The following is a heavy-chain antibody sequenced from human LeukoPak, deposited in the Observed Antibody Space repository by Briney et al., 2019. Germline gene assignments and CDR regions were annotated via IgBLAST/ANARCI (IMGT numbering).Heavy chain of an antibody. J-gene: IGHJ2*01. CDR1: GGSISSSSYY. D-gene: IGHD6-13*01. CDR3: ARTYGSSGLGYFDL. V-gene: IGHV4-39*07. CDR2: IYYSGST. Sequence: PPETLSLTCTVSGGSISSSSYYWGWIRQPPGKGLEWIGSIYYSGSTYYNPSLESRLTISVDTSKNQFSLKLSSVTAADTAVYYCARTYGSSGLGYFDLWGRGTLVTVSS.